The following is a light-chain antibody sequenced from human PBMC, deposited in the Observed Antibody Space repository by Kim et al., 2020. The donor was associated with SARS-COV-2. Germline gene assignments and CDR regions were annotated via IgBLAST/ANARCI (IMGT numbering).Light chain of an antibody. CDR3: QQYHSYWRT. V-gene: IGKV1-5*03. Sequence: ASVGDRVTITGRASQSISNWLAWYQQKPGTAPKLLIYMASSLQTGVPSRFSGSGSGTEFALTISSLQPDDFATYYCQQYHSYWRTFGQGTTVDI. J-gene: IGKJ1*01. CDR1: QSISNW. CDR2: MAS.